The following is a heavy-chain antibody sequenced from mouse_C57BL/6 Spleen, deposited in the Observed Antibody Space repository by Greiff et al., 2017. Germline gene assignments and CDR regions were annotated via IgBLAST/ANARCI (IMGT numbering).Heavy chain of an antibody. J-gene: IGHJ4*01. V-gene: IGHV14-1*01. Sequence: VQLKESGAELVRPGASVKLSCTASGFNIKDYYMHWVKQRPEQGLEWIGRIDPEDGDTEYAPKFQGKATMTADTSSNTAYLQLSSLTSEDTAVYYCTTWGDGYYNAMDYWGQGTSVTVSS. CDR3: TTWGDGYYNAMDY. CDR2: IDPEDGDT. D-gene: IGHD2-3*01. CDR1: GFNIKDYY.